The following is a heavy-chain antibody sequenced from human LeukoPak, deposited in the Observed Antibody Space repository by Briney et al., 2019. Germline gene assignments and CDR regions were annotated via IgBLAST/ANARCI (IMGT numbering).Heavy chain of an antibody. J-gene: IGHJ3*02. Sequence: GGSLRLSCAASGFTVGANYMSWVRQAPGKGLEWVSLIYSGGGTDYADSVKGRFSISRDNSRNTLYLQMNSPRGEDTAVYYCAGVAAPGTWNAFDMWGQGTMVTVSS. CDR1: GFTVGANY. CDR3: AGVAAPGTWNAFDM. CDR2: IYSGGGT. D-gene: IGHD6-13*01. V-gene: IGHV3-53*01.